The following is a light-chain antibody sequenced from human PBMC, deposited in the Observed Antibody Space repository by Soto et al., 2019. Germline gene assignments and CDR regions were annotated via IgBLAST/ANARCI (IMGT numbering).Light chain of an antibody. CDR1: QSVSSY. J-gene: IGKJ4*01. V-gene: IGKV3-20*01. CDR2: DAS. Sequence: EIVLTQSPAILSMSPGERATLSCRASQSVSSYFAWYQQKPGQAPRLLIYDASNRATGVPARFSGSGSGTDFTLTIIRLEPEDFAVYYCQQYGSSPLTLTFGGGTKV. CDR3: QQYGSSPLTLT.